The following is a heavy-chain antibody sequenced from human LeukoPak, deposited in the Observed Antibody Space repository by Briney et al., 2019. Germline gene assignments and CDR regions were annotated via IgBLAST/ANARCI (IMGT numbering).Heavy chain of an antibody. CDR1: GGSISSGAYY. Sequence: SQTLSLTCTVTGGSISSGAYYCSWIRQHPGKGLEWIGYIYHSGSTYYNPPLKSRLTISVEMSKNQLSLKLSSVTAADTAVYYCARARDYYDSSGRRDACDICGQGTMVTVSS. V-gene: IGHV4-31*03. CDR2: IYHSGST. CDR3: ARARDYYDSSGRRDACDI. D-gene: IGHD3-22*01. J-gene: IGHJ3*02.